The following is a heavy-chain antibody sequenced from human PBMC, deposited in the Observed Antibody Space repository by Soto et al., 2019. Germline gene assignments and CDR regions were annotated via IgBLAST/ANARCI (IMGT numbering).Heavy chain of an antibody. CDR3: ARLAIGYSYGPDY. CDR1: GGSISSSSYY. D-gene: IGHD5-18*01. V-gene: IGHV4-39*01. J-gene: IGHJ4*02. Sequence: QLQLQESGPGLVKPSETLSLTCTVSGGSISSSSYYWGWIRQPPGKGLEWIGSIYYSGSTYYNPSLKSRVTISVDTSKNQFSLKLSSVTAADTAVYYCARLAIGYSYGPDYWGQGTLVTVSS. CDR2: IYYSGST.